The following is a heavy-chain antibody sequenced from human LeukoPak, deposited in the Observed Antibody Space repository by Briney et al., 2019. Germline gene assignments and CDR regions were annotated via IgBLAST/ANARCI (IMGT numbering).Heavy chain of an antibody. D-gene: IGHD6-6*01. CDR1: GGTFSSYA. V-gene: IGHV1-69*05. J-gene: IGHJ4*02. CDR2: IIPIFGTA. CDR3: ARGTIEYSSSHKYFDY. Sequence: SVKVSCKASGGTFSSYAISWVRQAPGQGLEWMGGIIPIFGTANYAQKFQGRVTITTDESTSTAYMELSSLRSEDTAVYYCARGTIEYSSSHKYFDYWGQGTLVTVSS.